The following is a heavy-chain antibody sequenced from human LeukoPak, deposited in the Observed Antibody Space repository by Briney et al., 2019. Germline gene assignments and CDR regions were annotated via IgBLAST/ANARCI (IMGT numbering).Heavy chain of an antibody. CDR2: IRSKANSYAT. D-gene: IGHD1-7*01. CDR1: GFTFSGSA. V-gene: IGHV3-73*01. Sequence: GGSLRLSCAASGFTFSGSAMHWVRQASGKGLEWVGRIRSKANSYATAYAASVEGRFTISRDDSKNTAYLQMNSLKTEDTAVYYSTRQTGTTSVFDYWGQGTLVTVSS. J-gene: IGHJ4*02. CDR3: TRQTGTTSVFDY.